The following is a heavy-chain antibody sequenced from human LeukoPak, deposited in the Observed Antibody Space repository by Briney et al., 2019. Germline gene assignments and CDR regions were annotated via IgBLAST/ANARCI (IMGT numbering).Heavy chain of an antibody. CDR2: IYYTGNT. Sequence: SETLSLTSPVAADSLSTSYYYWGWIRQPPGKGLEWIGSIYYTGNTYYNPSLSSRVTMSIDTSKNQFSLKVTSVTAADTGVYYCARLRYTNLYYYYYMDVWGKGTTATVSS. V-gene: IGHV4-39*01. D-gene: IGHD1-14*01. J-gene: IGHJ6*03. CDR3: ARLRYTNLYYYYYMDV. CDR1: ADSLSTSYYY.